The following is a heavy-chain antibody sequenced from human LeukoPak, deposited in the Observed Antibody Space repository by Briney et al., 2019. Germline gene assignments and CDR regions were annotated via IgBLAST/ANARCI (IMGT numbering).Heavy chain of an antibody. CDR2: IKQDGSEK. CDR1: GFTFSSYW. CDR3: MRQGSAASF. J-gene: IGHJ4*02. V-gene: IGHV3-7*01. D-gene: IGHD6-13*01. Sequence: GGSLRLSCAASGFTFSSYWMSWVRQAPGKGLEWVANIKQDGSEKNYVGSVKGRFTISRDNAKNSLYLQMNSLRAEDTAVYYCMRQGSAASFWGQGTLVTVSS.